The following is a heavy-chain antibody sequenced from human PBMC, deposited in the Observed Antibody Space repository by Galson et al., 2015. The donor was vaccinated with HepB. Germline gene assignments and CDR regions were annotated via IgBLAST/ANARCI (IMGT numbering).Heavy chain of an antibody. CDR2: IYYSGST. CDR1: GGSISSSSYY. Sequence: SETLSLTCTVSGGSISSSSYYWGWIRQPPGKGLEWIGSIYYSGSTYYNPSLKSRVTISVDTSKNQFSLKLSSVTAADTAVYYCARHETSGWYLVYYFDYWGQGTLVTVSS. J-gene: IGHJ4*02. V-gene: IGHV4-39*01. D-gene: IGHD6-19*01. CDR3: ARHETSGWYLVYYFDY.